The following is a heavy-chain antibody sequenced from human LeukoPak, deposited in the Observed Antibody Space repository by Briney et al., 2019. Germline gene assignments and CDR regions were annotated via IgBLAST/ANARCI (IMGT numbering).Heavy chain of an antibody. CDR2: IYSGGST. V-gene: IGHV3-53*01. Sequence: PGGSLRLSCAASGFTVSSIYMSWVRQPPGKGLEWVSVIYSGGSTYYADSVEGRFTISRDNSKNTLYLQMNSLRAEDTAVYYCARASVTRGGGDYWGQGTLVTVSS. J-gene: IGHJ4*02. CDR1: GFTVSSIY. CDR3: ARASVTRGGGDY. D-gene: IGHD3-16*01.